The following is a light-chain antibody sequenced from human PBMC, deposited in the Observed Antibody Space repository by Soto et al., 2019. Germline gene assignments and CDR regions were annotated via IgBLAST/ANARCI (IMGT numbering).Light chain of an antibody. V-gene: IGKV3-20*01. CDR2: GAS. CDR1: QSVSSRF. Sequence: EIVLTQSPGTLSLSPGERATLSCRASQSVSSRFLAWYQQKPGQAPKVLIYGASTRATGIPDRFSGSVSGIDFPLTISILESEDFSVYYCQLYGSYRTFGKGTKVEMK. J-gene: IGKJ1*01. CDR3: QLYGSYRT.